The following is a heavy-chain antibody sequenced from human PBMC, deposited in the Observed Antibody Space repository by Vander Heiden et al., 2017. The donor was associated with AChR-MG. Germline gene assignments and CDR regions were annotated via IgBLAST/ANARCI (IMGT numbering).Heavy chain of an antibody. V-gene: IGHV1-46*01. CDR1: GYTFTSYY. CDR3: AFRGDGAFDI. D-gene: IGHD3-10*01. J-gene: IGHJ3*02. Sequence: QVQLVQSGAEVKKPGASVKVSCKASGYTFTSYYMHWVRQAPGEGLEWMGIINPSGGSTSYAQKFQRRVTMTRDTSTSTVYMELSSLRSEDTAVYYCAFRGDGAFDIWGQGTMVTVSS. CDR2: INPSGGST.